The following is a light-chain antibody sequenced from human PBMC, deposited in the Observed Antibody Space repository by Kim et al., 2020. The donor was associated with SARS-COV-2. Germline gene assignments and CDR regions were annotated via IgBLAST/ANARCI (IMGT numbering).Light chain of an antibody. CDR3: QQYNNFREYT. J-gene: IGKJ2*01. V-gene: IGKV3-15*01. CDR1: QSVSSN. CDR2: GAS. Sequence: VSPGERATLSRRASQSVSSNLAWYQQKPGQAPRLLIYGASTRATGIPARFSGSGSGTEFTLTISSLQSEDFGVYYCQQYNNFREYTFGQGTKLEI.